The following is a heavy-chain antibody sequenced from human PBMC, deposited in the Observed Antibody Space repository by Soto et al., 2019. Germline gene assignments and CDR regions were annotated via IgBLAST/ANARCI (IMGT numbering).Heavy chain of an antibody. J-gene: IGHJ6*02. CDR1: GGAFSSYA. CDR2: IIPIFGTA. CDR3: ARDLPGRGSSYYYYGMDV. Sequence: ASVKVSCKASGGAFSSYAISWVRQAPGQGLEWMGGIIPIFGTANYAQKFQGRVTITADKSTSTAYMELSSLRSEDTAVYYCARDLPGRGSSYYYYGMDVWGQGTTVTVSS. V-gene: IGHV1-69*06. D-gene: IGHD6-6*01.